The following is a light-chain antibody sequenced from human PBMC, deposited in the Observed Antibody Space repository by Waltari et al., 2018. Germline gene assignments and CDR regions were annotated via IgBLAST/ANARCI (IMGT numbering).Light chain of an antibody. Sequence: QSVLTQPPSASGTPGQRVTISCSGSSSNIGSTIVHWYQQLPGTAPKLLIYSNNQRPSGVPDRFSGSKSGTSASLAISGLQSEDEADYYCAAWDDSLHGLLFGGGTKLTVL. CDR3: AAWDDSLHGLL. CDR1: SSNIGSTI. J-gene: IGLJ3*02. V-gene: IGLV1-44*01. CDR2: SNN.